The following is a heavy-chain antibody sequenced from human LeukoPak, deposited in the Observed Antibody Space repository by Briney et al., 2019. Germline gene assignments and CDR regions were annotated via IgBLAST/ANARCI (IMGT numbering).Heavy chain of an antibody. D-gene: IGHD3-10*01. Sequence: PGGSLRLSCVVSGLTLSNYGMSWVRQARGKGLEWVSGISERGGSTNYADSVKGRFIISRDTSKNTVYLQMNSLRVEDTAVYFCAKRGIVIRAVIIIGFHKEAYYFDYWGQGILVTVSS. CDR3: AKRGIVIRAVIIIGFHKEAYYFDY. J-gene: IGHJ4*02. CDR2: ISERGGST. CDR1: GLTLSNYG. V-gene: IGHV3-23*01.